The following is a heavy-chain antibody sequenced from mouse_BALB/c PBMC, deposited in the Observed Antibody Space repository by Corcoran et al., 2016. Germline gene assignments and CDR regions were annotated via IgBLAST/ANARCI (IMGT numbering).Heavy chain of an antibody. V-gene: IGHV9-1*02. J-gene: IGHJ2*01. Sequence: QIQLVQSGPELKKPGETVRISCKASGSTFTNYGMNWVKQAPGKGLKWIGWINTYTGEPTYADDFKGRFAFSLETSASTAYLQINNLKNEDMATYFCARGDSSNFDYWGQGTTLTVSS. D-gene: IGHD3-3*01. CDR3: ARGDSSNFDY. CDR1: GSTFTNYG. CDR2: INTYTGEP.